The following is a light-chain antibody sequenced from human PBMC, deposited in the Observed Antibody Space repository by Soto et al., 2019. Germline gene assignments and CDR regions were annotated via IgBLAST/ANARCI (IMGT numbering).Light chain of an antibody. CDR1: QSVNTY. J-gene: IGKJ4*01. CDR2: DTS. Sequence: EIVLTQSPVTLSLSPGERVTLSCRASQSVNTYLTWHQQKPGQAPRLLIYDTSNSATGIPPRFNGSGSERDFTLTISSLEPDDSAVYYCQQRSSWPLTFGGGTKVESK. V-gene: IGKV3-11*02. CDR3: QQRSSWPLT.